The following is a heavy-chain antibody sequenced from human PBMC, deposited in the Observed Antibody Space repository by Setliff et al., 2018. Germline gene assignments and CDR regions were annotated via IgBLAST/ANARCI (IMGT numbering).Heavy chain of an antibody. CDR3: ALFGDRNTFPV. Sequence: QPGGSLRLSCAASGFTFSSYAMHWVRQAPGKGLEYVSAISSNGGSTYYTDSVKGRFTISRDNAKNSLYLQMNSLRAEDTALYYCALFGDRNTFPVWGQGTMVTVSS. CDR1: GFTFSSYA. J-gene: IGHJ3*01. CDR2: ISSNGGST. D-gene: IGHD3-16*01. V-gene: IGHV3-64*02.